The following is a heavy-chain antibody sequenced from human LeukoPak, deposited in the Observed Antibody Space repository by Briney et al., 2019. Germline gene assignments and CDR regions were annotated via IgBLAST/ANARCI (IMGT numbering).Heavy chain of an antibody. CDR2: INPSSGST. J-gene: IGHJ4*02. Sequence: GASVKVSCKASGYTFTYYYMHWVRQAPGQGLEWMGIINPSSGSTSYAQKFQGRVTITADKSTSTAYMELSSLRPEDTAVYYCARHVDTSMVTPPDYWGQGTLVTVSS. CDR3: ARHVDTSMVTPPDY. CDR1: GYTFTYYY. D-gene: IGHD5-18*01. V-gene: IGHV1-46*01.